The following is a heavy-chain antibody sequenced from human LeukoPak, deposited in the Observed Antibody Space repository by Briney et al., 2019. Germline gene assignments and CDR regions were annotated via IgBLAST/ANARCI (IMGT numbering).Heavy chain of an antibody. V-gene: IGHV1-18*01. D-gene: IGHD1-20*01. CDR3: ARGITGTLYYYYYGMDV. CDR1: GYTFTSYG. Sequence: GASVKFSCKASGYTFTSYGISWVRQAPGQGLEWMGWISAYNGNTNYAQKLQGRVTMTTDTSTSTAYMELRSLRSDDTAVYYCARGITGTLYYYYYGMDVWGQGTTVTVSS. CDR2: ISAYNGNT. J-gene: IGHJ6*02.